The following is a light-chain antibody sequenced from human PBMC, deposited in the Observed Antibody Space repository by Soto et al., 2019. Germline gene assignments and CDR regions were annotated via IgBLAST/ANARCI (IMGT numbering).Light chain of an antibody. CDR1: SSDVGGYNY. V-gene: IGLV2-14*01. J-gene: IGLJ2*01. CDR2: EVS. CDR3: SSYTSSSNHVV. Sequence: QSALTQPASVSGSPGQSITISCTGTSSDVGGYNYVSWYQQHPGKAPKLIIYEVSNRPSGVSNRFSGSKSGNTASLTISGLQAEDEADYYCSSYTSSSNHVVFGGGTKVTVL.